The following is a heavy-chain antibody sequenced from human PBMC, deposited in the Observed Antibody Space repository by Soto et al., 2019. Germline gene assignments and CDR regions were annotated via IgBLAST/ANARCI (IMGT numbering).Heavy chain of an antibody. CDR3: ARVQILQFANIFDY. Sequence: EVQLLESGGGLVQPGGSLTVSCAASGFTFTNYVMSWVRQAPGKGLEWVAAISVSGGSTFYADSVKGRFIISRDNSKNTLSLQMNSLRAEDTSVYFCARVQILQFANIFDYWGQGTLVTVSS. CDR1: GFTFTNYV. J-gene: IGHJ4*02. D-gene: IGHD4-4*01. V-gene: IGHV3-23*01. CDR2: ISVSGGST.